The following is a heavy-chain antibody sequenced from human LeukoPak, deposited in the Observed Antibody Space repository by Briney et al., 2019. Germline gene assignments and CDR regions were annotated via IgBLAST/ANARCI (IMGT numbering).Heavy chain of an antibody. J-gene: IGHJ4*02. D-gene: IGHD3-22*01. V-gene: IGHV3-30*03. CDR3: ARDSFGAITMIVVVNLMAYLLY. CDR1: GFTFSSYG. Sequence: PGGSLRLSCAASGFTFSSYGMHWVRQAPGKGLEWVAVISYDGSNKYYADSVKGRFTISRDNSKNTLYLQMNSLRAEDTAVYYCARDSFGAITMIVVVNLMAYLLYWGQGTLVTVSS. CDR2: ISYDGSNK.